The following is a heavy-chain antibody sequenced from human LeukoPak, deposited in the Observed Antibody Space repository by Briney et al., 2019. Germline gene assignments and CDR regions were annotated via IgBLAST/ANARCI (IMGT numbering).Heavy chain of an antibody. D-gene: IGHD3-22*01. J-gene: IGHJ4*02. Sequence: PSETLSLTCAVSGGSISSGNWWSWVRQPPGKGLEWIGEIYHSGSTNYNPSLKSRVTISVDKSKNQFSLKLSSVTAADTAVYYCARVGYYDSSGYLGALFDYWGQGTLVTVSS. CDR1: GGSISSGNW. CDR3: ARVGYYDSSGYLGALFDY. V-gene: IGHV4-4*02. CDR2: IYHSGST.